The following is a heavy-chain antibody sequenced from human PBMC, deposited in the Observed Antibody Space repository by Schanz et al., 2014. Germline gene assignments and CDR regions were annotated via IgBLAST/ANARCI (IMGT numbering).Heavy chain of an antibody. Sequence: EAQLLESGGGLVQPGGSLRLSCAASGFNFKAYAMNWVRQAPGRGLEWVSGITRQGTTYYADFVKGRFSISRDLSSNTLYLQMNSLRADDSAIYYCARDTAQSCIGPSCFEYFQHWGQGALVTVSS. CDR2: ITRQGTT. D-gene: IGHD2-2*01. V-gene: IGHV3-23*01. J-gene: IGHJ1*01. CDR3: ARDTAQSCIGPSCFEYFQH. CDR1: GFNFKAYA.